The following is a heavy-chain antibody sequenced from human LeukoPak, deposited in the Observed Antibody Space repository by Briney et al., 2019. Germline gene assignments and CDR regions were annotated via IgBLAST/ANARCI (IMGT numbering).Heavy chain of an antibody. CDR2: ISAYNGNT. J-gene: IGHJ6*03. CDR1: GYTFTSYG. CDR3: ARVLSSYSGYDSPYYYYYYMDV. Sequence: GASVKVSCKASGYTFTSYGISWVRQAPGQGLEWMGWISAYNGNTNYAQKLQGRVTMTTDTSTSTAYMELRSLRSDDTAVYYCARVLSSYSGYDSPYYYYYYMDVWGKGTTVTVSS. D-gene: IGHD5-12*01. V-gene: IGHV1-18*01.